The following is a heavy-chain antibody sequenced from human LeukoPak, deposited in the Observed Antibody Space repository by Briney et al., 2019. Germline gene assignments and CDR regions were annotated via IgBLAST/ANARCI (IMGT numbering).Heavy chain of an antibody. D-gene: IGHD3-3*01. V-gene: IGHV1-69*04. Sequence: ASVKVSCKASGGTFSSYAISWVRQAPGQGLEWMGRIIPILGIANYAQKFQGRVTITADKSTSTAYMELSSLRSEDTAVYYCARDRGDFWSGPKISHWYFDLWGRGTLVTVSS. J-gene: IGHJ2*01. CDR2: IIPILGIA. CDR1: GGTFSSYA. CDR3: ARDRGDFWSGPKISHWYFDL.